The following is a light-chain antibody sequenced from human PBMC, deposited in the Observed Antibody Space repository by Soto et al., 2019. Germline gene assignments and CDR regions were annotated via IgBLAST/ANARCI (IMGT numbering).Light chain of an antibody. J-gene: IGLJ2*01. V-gene: IGLV1-40*01. CDR1: SSNIGAGYD. CDR3: QSYDSSLRVSV. CDR2: GNS. Sequence: QPVLTQPPSVSGAPGQRVTISCTGSSSNIGAGYDVHWYQQLPGTAPKLLIYGNSNRPSGVPDRFSGSKSGTSASLAITGLQAEYEADYYCQSYDSSLRVSVFGGGTKVTVL.